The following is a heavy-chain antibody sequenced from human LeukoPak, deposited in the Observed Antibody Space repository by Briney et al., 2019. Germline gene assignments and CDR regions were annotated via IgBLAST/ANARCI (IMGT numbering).Heavy chain of an antibody. D-gene: IGHD3-22*01. J-gene: IGHJ4*02. CDR2: INPNSGGT. V-gene: IGHV1-2*02. CDR3: ARVLNDSSGYNYPY. CDR1: GYTFTGYY. Sequence: ASVKASCKASGYTFTGYYMHWVRQAPGQGLEWMGWINPNSGGTNYEQKFQGRVTMTRDTSISTAHMELSRLRSDDTAVYYCARVLNDSSGYNYPYWGQGTLVTVSS.